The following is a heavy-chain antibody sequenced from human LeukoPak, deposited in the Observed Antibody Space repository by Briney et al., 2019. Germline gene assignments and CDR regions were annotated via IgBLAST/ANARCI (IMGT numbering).Heavy chain of an antibody. V-gene: IGHV1-46*01. CDR1: GYTFTSYY. Sequence: GASVKVSCKASGYTFTSYYMHWVRQAPGQGLEWMGIINPSGGSTSYAQKFQGRVTMTRDTSTSTVYMELSSLRSEDTAVYYCARDLERDSGSYLIYFDYWGQGTLVTVSS. J-gene: IGHJ4*02. D-gene: IGHD1-26*01. CDR3: ARDLERDSGSYLIYFDY. CDR2: INPSGGST.